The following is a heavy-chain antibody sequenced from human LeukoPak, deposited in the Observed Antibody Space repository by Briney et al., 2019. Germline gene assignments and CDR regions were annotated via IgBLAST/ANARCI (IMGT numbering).Heavy chain of an antibody. CDR3: AKSDTSGPTAHDY. CDR2: IGGSGSST. J-gene: IGHJ4*02. D-gene: IGHD3-22*01. Sequence: PGGPLRLSCAASGFTFSSYAMSWVRQAPGKGLEWVSAIGGSGSSTYYAGSVKGRFTISRDNSKNTLYLQMNSLRAEDTAVYYCAKSDTSGPTAHDYWGQGTLVTVSS. V-gene: IGHV3-23*01. CDR1: GFTFSSYA.